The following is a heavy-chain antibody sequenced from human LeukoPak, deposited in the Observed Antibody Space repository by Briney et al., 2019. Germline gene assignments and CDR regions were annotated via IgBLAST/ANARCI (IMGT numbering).Heavy chain of an antibody. V-gene: IGHV5-51*03. Sequence: GESLKISCKGSGYSFTSYWIGWVRQLPGKGLEWMGIIYPCDSDTRYSPSFQGQVTISADKSISTAYLQWSSLKASDTAMYYCAGGYCSGGSCYWFDPWGQGTLVTVSS. CDR3: AGGYCSGGSCYWFDP. J-gene: IGHJ5*02. D-gene: IGHD2-15*01. CDR2: IYPCDSDT. CDR1: GYSFTSYW.